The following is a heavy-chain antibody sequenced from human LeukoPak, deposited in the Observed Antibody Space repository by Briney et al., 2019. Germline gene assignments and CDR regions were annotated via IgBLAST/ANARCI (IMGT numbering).Heavy chain of an antibody. J-gene: IGHJ4*02. D-gene: IGHD6-19*01. Sequence: GGSLRLSCAASGFTFSSYAMSWVRQAPGKGPEWVSAISGSGGSTYYADSVKGRFTISRDNSKNTLYLQMNSLRAEDTAVYYCANPSYSSGWYYFDYWGQGTLVTVSS. CDR3: ANPSYSSGWYYFDY. V-gene: IGHV3-23*01. CDR2: ISGSGGST. CDR1: GFTFSSYA.